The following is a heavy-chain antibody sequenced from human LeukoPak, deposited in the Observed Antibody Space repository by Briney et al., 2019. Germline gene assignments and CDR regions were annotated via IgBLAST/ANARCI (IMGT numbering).Heavy chain of an antibody. CDR3: ARDASTFYDFWSGYSNY. CDR2: IKQDGSEK. V-gene: IGHV3-7*01. CDR1: GFTFSSYW. J-gene: IGHJ4*02. Sequence: GGSLRPSCAASGFTFSSYWMSWVRQAPGKGLEWVANIKQDGSEKYYVDSVKGRFTISRDNAKNSLYLQMNSLRAEDTAVYYCARDASTFYDFWSGYSNYWGQGTLVTVSS. D-gene: IGHD3-3*01.